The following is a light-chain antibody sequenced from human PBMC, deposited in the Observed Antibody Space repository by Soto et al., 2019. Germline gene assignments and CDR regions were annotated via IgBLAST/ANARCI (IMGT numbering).Light chain of an antibody. CDR3: QQYNNWPPGT. CDR1: QSVSSN. V-gene: IGKV3-15*01. J-gene: IGKJ1*01. CDR2: GAS. Sequence: EIEMTQSPATLSVSPGERATLSCRASQSVSSNLGWYQQKPGQAPRLLIYGASTRATGIPARFSGSGSGTEFTLTISSLQSEDFAVYYCQQYNNWPPGTFGQGTKVEFK.